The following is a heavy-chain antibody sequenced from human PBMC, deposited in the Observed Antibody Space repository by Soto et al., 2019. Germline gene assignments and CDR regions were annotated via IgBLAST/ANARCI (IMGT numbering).Heavy chain of an antibody. CDR1: GFTFSSYW. CDR2: IKQDGSEK. V-gene: IGHV3-7*01. Sequence: GGSLRLSCAASGFTFSSYWMSWVRQAPGKGLEWVANIKQDGSEKYYVDSVKGRFTISRDNAKNSLYLQMNSLRAEDTAVYYCARAVWYYDFWSGYSTADYWGQGTLVTVSS. J-gene: IGHJ4*02. D-gene: IGHD3-3*01. CDR3: ARAVWYYDFWSGYSTADY.